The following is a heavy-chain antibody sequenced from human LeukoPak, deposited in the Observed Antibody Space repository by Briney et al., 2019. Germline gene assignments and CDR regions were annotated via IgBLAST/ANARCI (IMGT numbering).Heavy chain of an antibody. CDR3: ARQKGGTRNAFDI. V-gene: IGHV4-39*01. D-gene: IGHD1-26*01. Sequence: SETLSLSCIVSGGSISSSTSYWGWIRQPPGKGLEWIGSISYSGSTYYNPSLKSRVTISRDTSKNQFSLRLSSVTAADTAVYYCARQKGGTRNAFDIWGQGTMVTVSS. J-gene: IGHJ3*02. CDR2: ISYSGST. CDR1: GGSISSSTSY.